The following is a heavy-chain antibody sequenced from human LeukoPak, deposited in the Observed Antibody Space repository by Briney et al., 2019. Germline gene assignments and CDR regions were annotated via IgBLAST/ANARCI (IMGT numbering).Heavy chain of an antibody. Sequence: GESLMISCKGSGYIFTSYWISWVRQMPGKGLEGRGRIDPSDSYTNYSPSFQGHVTISADKSISTAYLQWSSLKASDTAMYYCASWRSVAGAFDIWGQGTMVTVSS. CDR1: GYIFTSYW. V-gene: IGHV5-10-1*01. CDR3: ASWRSVAGAFDI. CDR2: IDPSDSYT. J-gene: IGHJ3*02. D-gene: IGHD2-15*01.